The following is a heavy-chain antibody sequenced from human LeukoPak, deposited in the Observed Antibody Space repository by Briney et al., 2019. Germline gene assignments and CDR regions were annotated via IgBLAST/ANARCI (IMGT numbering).Heavy chain of an antibody. J-gene: IGHJ4*02. V-gene: IGHV4-59*01. CDR1: GGSISSYY. CDR2: IYYSGST. CDR3: ARSGLVGVSIDY. D-gene: IGHD1-26*01. Sequence: PSETLSLTCTVSGGSISSYYWSWIRQPPGKGLEWIGYIYYSGSTNYNPSLKSRVTISVDTSKNQFSLKLSSVTAADTAVYYCARSGLVGVSIDYWGQGTLVTVSS.